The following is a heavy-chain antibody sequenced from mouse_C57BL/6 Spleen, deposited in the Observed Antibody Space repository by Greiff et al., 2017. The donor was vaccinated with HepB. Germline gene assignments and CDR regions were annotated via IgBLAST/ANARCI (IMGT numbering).Heavy chain of an antibody. J-gene: IGHJ4*01. Sequence: VQLQQSVAELVRPGASVKLSCTASGFSIKNTYMHWVKQRPEQGLEWIGRIDPANGNTKYAPKFQGKATITADTSSNTAYLQLSSLTSEDTAIYYCARSYYGSSSYAMDYWGQGTSVTVSS. V-gene: IGHV14-3*01. CDR2: IDPANGNT. CDR3: ARSYYGSSSYAMDY. D-gene: IGHD1-1*01. CDR1: GFSIKNTY.